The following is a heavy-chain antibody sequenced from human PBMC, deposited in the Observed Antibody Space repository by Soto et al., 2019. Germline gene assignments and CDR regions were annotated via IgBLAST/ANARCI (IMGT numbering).Heavy chain of an antibody. V-gene: IGHV3-53*01. CDR3: ATQPGGGGY. CDR1: GFTVSNNY. Sequence: EVQLVESGGGLIQPGGSLRLSCAVSGFTVSNNYRSGVRQAPGKGLEGVSVIYGGGYTAYGDSEKGRSTIPRDNSKNTLSPQMNALSAAGAAVFYCATQPGGGGYWGQGTLVTVSS. D-gene: IGHD2-2*01. CDR2: IYGGGYT. J-gene: IGHJ4*02.